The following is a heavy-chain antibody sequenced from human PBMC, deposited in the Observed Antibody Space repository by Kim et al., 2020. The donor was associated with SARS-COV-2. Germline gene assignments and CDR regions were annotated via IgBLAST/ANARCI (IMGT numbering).Heavy chain of an antibody. CDR3: ARNTTYRLDY. J-gene: IGHJ4*02. CDR1: GFTIGTYW. Sequence: GGSLRLSCAASGFTIGTYWITWFRQAPGKGLEWLANINPDGSDKNHVDSVRGRFTISRDNAKNSLSLQMNSLRAEDTAVYYCARNTTYRLDYWGWGALV. V-gene: IGHV3-7*01. CDR2: INPDGSDK. D-gene: IGHD1-1*01.